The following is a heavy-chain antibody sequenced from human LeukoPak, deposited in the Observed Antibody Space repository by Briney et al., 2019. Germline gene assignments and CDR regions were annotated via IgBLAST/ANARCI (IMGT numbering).Heavy chain of an antibody. CDR3: AKQLGYCSDGSCYFPY. V-gene: IGHV3-23*01. D-gene: IGHD2-15*01. J-gene: IGHJ4*02. CDR1: GLTIGSRY. Sequence: PGGSLRLSCVASGLTIGSRYMNWVRQAPGKGLEWVSAISNNGGYTYYADSVQGRFTISRDNSKSTLCLQMNSLRAEDTAVYYCAKQLGYCSDGSCYFPYWGQGTLVTVSS. CDR2: ISNNGGYT.